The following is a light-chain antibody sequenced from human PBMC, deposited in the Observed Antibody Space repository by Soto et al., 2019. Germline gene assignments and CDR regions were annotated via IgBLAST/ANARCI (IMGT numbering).Light chain of an antibody. J-gene: IGKJ5*01. CDR3: QQSYNTVIT. CDR2: KAS. V-gene: IGKV1-5*03. CDR1: QTISSW. Sequence: DIQSTQSPSNLSGSLGSSVPITGQASQTISSWVAWYQQKPGKAPKLLSYKASTLKSGVPSRFSGSGAATDFTRTSSSLQPEDFATYYGQQSYNTVITVGQGTRVEIK.